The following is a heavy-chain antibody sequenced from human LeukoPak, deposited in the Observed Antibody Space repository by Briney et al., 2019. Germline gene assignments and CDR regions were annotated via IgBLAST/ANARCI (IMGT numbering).Heavy chain of an antibody. V-gene: IGHV4-34*01. D-gene: IGHD6-19*01. CDR1: GGSFIGYY. CDR2: INHSGST. J-gene: IGHJ5*02. CDR3: ARTYSSGWYEGDWFDP. Sequence: SETLSLTCAVYGGSFIGYYWSWLRQPPGKGLEWIGEINHSGSTKYNPSLKSRVTISVDTSKNQFSLKVSSVTAADTAVYYCARTYSSGWYEGDWFDPWGQGTLVTVSS.